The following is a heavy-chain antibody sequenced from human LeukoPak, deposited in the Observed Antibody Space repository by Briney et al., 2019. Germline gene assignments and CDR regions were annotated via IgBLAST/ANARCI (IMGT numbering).Heavy chain of an antibody. CDR1: GFTVSSNY. Sequence: GGSLRLSCAASGFTVSSNYMSWVRQAPGKGLEWVSVIYSGGSTYYADSVKGRFTISRDNSKNTLYLQMNGLRAEDTAVYYCASRGGSYYVDYWGQGTLVTVSS. J-gene: IGHJ4*02. CDR3: ASRGGSYYVDY. CDR2: IYSGGST. D-gene: IGHD1-26*01. V-gene: IGHV3-66*02.